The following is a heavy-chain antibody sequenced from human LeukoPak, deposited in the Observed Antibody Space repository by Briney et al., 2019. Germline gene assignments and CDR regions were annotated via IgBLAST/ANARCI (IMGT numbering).Heavy chain of an antibody. J-gene: IGHJ4*02. Sequence: SETLSLTCTVSGGSISSSSYYWGWIRQPPGKGLEWIGSIYYSGSIYYNPSLRSRVTISVDTSKNQFSLKLSSVTAADTAVYYCAHDDYGDYIFDYWGQGTLVTVSS. D-gene: IGHD4-17*01. CDR1: GGSISSSSYY. CDR2: IYYSGSI. CDR3: AHDDYGDYIFDY. V-gene: IGHV4-39*01.